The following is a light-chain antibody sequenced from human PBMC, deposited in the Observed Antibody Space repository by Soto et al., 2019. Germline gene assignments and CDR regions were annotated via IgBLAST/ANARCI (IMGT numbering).Light chain of an antibody. J-gene: IGKJ5*01. CDR2: AAS. CDR1: QGIRND. CDR3: LQDYNYPIT. V-gene: IGKV1-6*01. Sequence: AIQMTQSPSSRSASVGDRVPITCRASQGIRNDLGWYQQKPGKAPKXLIYAASSLQSGVPSRFSGSGSGTDFTLTISSLQPEDVATYYCLQDYNYPITLGQGTRLEIK.